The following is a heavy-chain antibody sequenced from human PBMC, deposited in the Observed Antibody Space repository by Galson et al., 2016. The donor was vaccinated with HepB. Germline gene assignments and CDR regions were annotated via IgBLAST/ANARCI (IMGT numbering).Heavy chain of an antibody. V-gene: IGHV3-21*06. CDR1: GFTFSTYS. J-gene: IGHJ4*02. CDR2: ISSRNNI. D-gene: IGHD6-19*01. CDR3: ARDNIGWSRNY. Sequence: SLRLSCAASGFTFSTYSMSWIRQAPGKGLEWVSSISSRNNIYQAGLLKGRFTISRDNAKSSLYPQMNRLTAEVTAVYYCARDNIGWSRNYWGQGTLVTVSS.